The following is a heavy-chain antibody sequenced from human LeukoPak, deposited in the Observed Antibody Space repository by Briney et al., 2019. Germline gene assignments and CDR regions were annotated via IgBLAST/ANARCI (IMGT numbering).Heavy chain of an antibody. V-gene: IGHV3-9*01. Sequence: GRSLRLSCAASGFTFDDYAMHWVRQAPGKGLEWVSGISWNSGSIGYADSVKGRFTISRDNSKNTLYLQMNSLRAEDTAVYYCARDDAVSSWYGLGSDYWGQGTLVTVSS. CDR1: GFTFDDYA. J-gene: IGHJ4*02. D-gene: IGHD6-13*01. CDR3: ARDDAVSSWYGLGSDY. CDR2: ISWNSGSI.